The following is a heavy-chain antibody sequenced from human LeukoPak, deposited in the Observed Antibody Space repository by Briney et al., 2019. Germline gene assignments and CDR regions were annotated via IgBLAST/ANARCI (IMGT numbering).Heavy chain of an antibody. J-gene: IGHJ4*02. CDR3: ARDQGITMIVVAYFDY. Sequence: GGSLRLSCAASGFTFSIYWMSWVRQAPGKGLEWVANIKQDGSEKYYVDSVRGRFTISRDNAKNSLYLQMNSLRAEDTAVYYCARDQGITMIVVAYFDYWGQGTLVTVSS. CDR2: IKQDGSEK. CDR1: GFTFSIYW. V-gene: IGHV3-7*01. D-gene: IGHD3-22*01.